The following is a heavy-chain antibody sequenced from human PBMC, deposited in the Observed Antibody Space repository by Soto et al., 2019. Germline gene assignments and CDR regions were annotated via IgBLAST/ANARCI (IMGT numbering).Heavy chain of an antibody. Sequence: QVQLVQSGAEVKKPGSSVKVSCKASGGTFSSYTISWVRQAPGQGLEWMGRIIPILGIANYARQFQGRVTITADISARTACMESGSRSTVATDVYYRAKLATARPWESYYSDCWGHGALVTVSS. CDR2: IIPILGIA. D-gene: IGHD6-6*01. J-gene: IGHJ4*01. V-gene: IGHV1-69*02. CDR3: AKLATARPWESYYSDC. CDR1: GGTFSSYT.